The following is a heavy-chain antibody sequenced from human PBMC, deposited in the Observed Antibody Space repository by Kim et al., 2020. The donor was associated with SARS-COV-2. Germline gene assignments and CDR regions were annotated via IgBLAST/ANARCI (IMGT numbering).Heavy chain of an antibody. Sequence: GGSLRLSCAASGFTFDDYGMSWVRQAPGKGLEWVSGINWNGGSTGYADSVKGRFTISRDNAKNSLYLQMNSLRAEDTALYYCARADSYSSSWSTFDPWGQGTLVTVSS. CDR3: ARADSYSSSWSTFDP. CDR1: GFTFDDYG. D-gene: IGHD6-13*01. CDR2: INWNGGST. J-gene: IGHJ5*02. V-gene: IGHV3-20*04.